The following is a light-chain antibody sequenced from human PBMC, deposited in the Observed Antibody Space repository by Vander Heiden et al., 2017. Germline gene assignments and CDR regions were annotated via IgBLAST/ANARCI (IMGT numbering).Light chain of an antibody. J-gene: IGLJ2*01. V-gene: IGLV3-1*01. Sequence: SYALTQPPSVSVSPGQTASITCSGDKLGDKYACWYQQKPGQAPGLVIYQDSKRPSGIPERFSGSNSGNTATLTISGTQARDEADYYCQAWDSSTAGGVFGGGTKLTVL. CDR1: KLGDKY. CDR2: QDS. CDR3: QAWDSSTAGGV.